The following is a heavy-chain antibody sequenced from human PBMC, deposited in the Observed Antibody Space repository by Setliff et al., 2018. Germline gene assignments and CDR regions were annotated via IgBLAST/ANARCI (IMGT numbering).Heavy chain of an antibody. Sequence: GEYLKISCAASGFTFSSYSMTWVRQAPGKGLEWVSYISSSSSTIYYADSVKGRFTISRNNDKNSLYLQRNSLRAEDTAVYYCARAPGWRTLFYYYYYMDVWGKGTTVTVS. V-gene: IGHV3-48*01. CDR3: ARAPGWRTLFYYYYYMDV. J-gene: IGHJ6*03. CDR2: ISSSSSTI. CDR1: GFTFSSYS. D-gene: IGHD3-3*01.